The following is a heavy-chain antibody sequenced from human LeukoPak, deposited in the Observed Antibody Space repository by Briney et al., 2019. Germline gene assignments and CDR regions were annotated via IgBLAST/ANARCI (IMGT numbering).Heavy chain of an antibody. Sequence: GGSLRLSCAASGFTFSSYAMHWVRQAPGKGLEWEAVISYDGSNKYYADSVKGRFTISRDNSKNTLYLQMNSLRAEDTAVYYCARDSSAAAAGTRYFDYSGQGTLVTVSS. J-gene: IGHJ4*02. CDR3: ARDSSAAAAGTRYFDY. CDR1: GFTFSSYA. CDR2: ISYDGSNK. D-gene: IGHD6-13*01. V-gene: IGHV3-30-3*01.